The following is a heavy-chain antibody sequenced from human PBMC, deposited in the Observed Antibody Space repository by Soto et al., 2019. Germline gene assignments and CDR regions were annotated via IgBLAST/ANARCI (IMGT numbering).Heavy chain of an antibody. CDR3: ERALAAAGNWFDP. CDR2: IYYSGST. J-gene: IGHJ5*02. CDR1: GGSISSSSYY. Sequence: QLQLQESGPGLVKPSETLSLTCTVSGGSISSSSYYWGWIRQPPGKGLEWIGSIYYSGSTSYNPSRTGRVTTSLDTSKNQSSLKLSSVPAADTAVYYCERALAAAGNWFDPWGQGTLVTVSS. V-gene: IGHV4-39*01. D-gene: IGHD6-13*01.